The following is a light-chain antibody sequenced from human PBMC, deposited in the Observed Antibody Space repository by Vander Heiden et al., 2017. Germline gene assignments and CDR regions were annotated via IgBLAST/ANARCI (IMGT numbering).Light chain of an antibody. CDR2: AAS. CDR1: QSISNY. V-gene: IGKV1-39*01. J-gene: IGKJ3*01. Sequence: DIQMTQSPSSLSASVGDRVTITCRASQSISNYLNWYQQKPRKAPNLLIYAASTLQSEVPSRFSGSGSGTDFTLTISSLQPEDFATYFCQQSYSSPFTFGPGTKVDIK. CDR3: QQSYSSPFT.